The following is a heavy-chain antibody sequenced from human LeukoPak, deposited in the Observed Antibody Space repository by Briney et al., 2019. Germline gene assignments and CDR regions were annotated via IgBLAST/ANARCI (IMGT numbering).Heavy chain of an antibody. CDR3: ARAYYDILTGYPNWFDP. V-gene: IGHV3-48*03. CDR1: GFTFSSYE. J-gene: IGHJ5*02. Sequence: GGFLRLSCAASGFTFSSYEMNWVRQAPGKGLEWVSYISSSGSTIYYADSVKGRFTISRDNAKTSLYLQMNSLRAEDTAVYYCARAYYDILTGYPNWFDPWGQGTLVTVPS. D-gene: IGHD3-9*01. CDR2: ISSSGSTI.